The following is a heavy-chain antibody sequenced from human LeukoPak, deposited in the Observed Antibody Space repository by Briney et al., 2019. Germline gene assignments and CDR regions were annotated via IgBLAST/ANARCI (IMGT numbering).Heavy chain of an antibody. Sequence: GGSLRLSCAASGFTVSSNYMNWVRQAPGKGLEWVSIIYSGGSTYYADSVKGRFTISRDNSKNTLYLQMNSLRAEDTAVYYCARGYCSGDSCYPAPFDYWGQGTLVTVSS. D-gene: IGHD2-15*01. J-gene: IGHJ4*02. V-gene: IGHV3-53*01. CDR3: ARGYCSGDSCYPAPFDY. CDR2: IYSGGST. CDR1: GFTVSSNY.